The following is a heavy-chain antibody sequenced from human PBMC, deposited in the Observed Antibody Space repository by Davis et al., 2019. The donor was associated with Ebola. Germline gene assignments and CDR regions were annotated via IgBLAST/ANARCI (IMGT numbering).Heavy chain of an antibody. V-gene: IGHV1-69*04. CDR3: ARGSYYYYGMDV. J-gene: IGHJ6*02. Sequence: SVKVSCKASGGTFSSYAISWVRQAPGQGLEWMGRIIPILGIANYAQKFQGRVTITADKSTSTAYMELSSLRSEDTAVYYCARGSYYYYGMDVWGQGTTVTVSS. CDR1: GGTFSSYA. CDR2: IIPILGIA.